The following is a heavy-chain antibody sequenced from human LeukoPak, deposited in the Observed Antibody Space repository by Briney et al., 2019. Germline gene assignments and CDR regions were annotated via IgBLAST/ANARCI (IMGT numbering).Heavy chain of an antibody. CDR3: ARGQRGYSYFDY. V-gene: IGHV4-59*01. J-gene: IGHJ4*02. CDR2: IYYSGST. D-gene: IGHD5-18*01. CDR1: GGSFNDYY. Sequence: SETLSLTCTVSGGSFNDYYWSWIRQPPGKGLEWIGYIYYSGSTNYNPSLKSRVTISVDTSKNQFSLKLSSVTAADTAVYYCARGQRGYSYFDYWGQGTLVTVSS.